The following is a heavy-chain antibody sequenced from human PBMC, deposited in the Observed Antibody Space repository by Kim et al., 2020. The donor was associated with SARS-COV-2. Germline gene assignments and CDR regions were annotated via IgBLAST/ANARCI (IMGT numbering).Heavy chain of an antibody. CDR1: GGTFSSYA. Sequence: SVKVSCKASGGTFSSYAISWVRQAPGQGLEWMGGIIPIFGTANYAQKFQGRVTITADESTSTAYMELSSLRSEDTAVYYCAKVLYYDILTGQDPRFDYWGQGTLVTVSS. D-gene: IGHD3-9*01. CDR3: AKVLYYDILTGQDPRFDY. CDR2: IIPIFGTA. J-gene: IGHJ4*02. V-gene: IGHV1-69*13.